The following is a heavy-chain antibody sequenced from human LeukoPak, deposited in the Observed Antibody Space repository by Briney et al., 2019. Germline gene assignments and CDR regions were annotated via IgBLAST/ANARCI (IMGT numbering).Heavy chain of an antibody. D-gene: IGHD2-15*01. Sequence: SQTLSLTCALSGDRLSSNSAAWNWVRQSPSRGLEWLGRTYYRSKWYNDYAVYVKSRITINPVTSKNQFSLQLNSVTPEDTAVYYCAREGVYCSGGSCWGNWFDPWGQGTLVTVSS. CDR3: AREGVYCSGGSCWGNWFDP. V-gene: IGHV6-1*01. CDR1: GDRLSSNSAA. J-gene: IGHJ5*02. CDR2: TYYRSKWYN.